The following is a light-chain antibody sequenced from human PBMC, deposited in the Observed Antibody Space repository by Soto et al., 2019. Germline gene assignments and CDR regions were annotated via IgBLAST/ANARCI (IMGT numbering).Light chain of an antibody. CDR1: SSDVGRYNS. Sequence: QSALTQPASVSGSPGQSITISCTGSSSDVGRYNSVSWYQQHPGKAPKLMIYVVNKRPSGISDRFSGSKSANTASLTISGLRAEDEAHYYCSSYSISSALMVFGGGTKLTVL. CDR3: SSYSISSALMV. J-gene: IGLJ3*02. V-gene: IGLV2-14*01. CDR2: VVN.